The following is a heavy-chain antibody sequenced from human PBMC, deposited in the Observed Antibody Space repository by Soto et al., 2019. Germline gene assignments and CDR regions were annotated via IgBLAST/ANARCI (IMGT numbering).Heavy chain of an antibody. Sequence: EVQLFESGGGLVEPGESLRLSCAASGFIFKNFAMSWVRQAPGKGLEWVSTITTSDDSTYSADSVRGRFTISRDNSANTLCLQMSSLRGDDTATYYCTKGDSSGYFDPSAGYSTPDHWGQGTLVTVSS. CDR3: TKGDSSGYFDPSAGYSTPDH. CDR1: GFIFKNFA. V-gene: IGHV3-23*01. CDR2: ITTSDDST. D-gene: IGHD2-15*01. J-gene: IGHJ5*02.